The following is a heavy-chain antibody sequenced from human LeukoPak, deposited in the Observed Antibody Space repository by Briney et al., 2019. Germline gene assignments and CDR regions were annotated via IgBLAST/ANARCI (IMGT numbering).Heavy chain of an antibody. Sequence: GGSLRLSCAASGFTFSSYGMHWVRQAPGKGLEWVAVIWYGGSNKYYADSVKGRFTISRDNSKNTLYLQMNNLRAEDTAVYTCAKVSSGYQNTPMRGPDYWGQGTLVTVSS. V-gene: IGHV3-33*06. CDR1: GFTFSSYG. CDR2: IWYGGSNK. CDR3: AKVSSGYQNTPMRGPDY. J-gene: IGHJ4*02. D-gene: IGHD5-18*01.